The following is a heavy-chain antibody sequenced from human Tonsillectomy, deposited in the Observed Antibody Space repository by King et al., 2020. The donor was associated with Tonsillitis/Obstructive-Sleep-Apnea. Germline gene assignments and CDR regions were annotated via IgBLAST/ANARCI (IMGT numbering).Heavy chain of an antibody. CDR3: ARDSLVVIIPEYFDF. CDR2: ISAYNGNT. J-gene: IGHJ4*02. D-gene: IGHD2-2*01. Sequence: QLVQSGAEVKKPGASVKVSCKASGYTFASYGIIWVRQAPGQGLEWMGWISAYNGNTHYAQKFQGRVTMTTDTSTSTAYMDLRSLRSDDTAVYYCARDSLVVIIPEYFDFWGQGTLVTVSS. CDR1: GYTFASYG. V-gene: IGHV1-18*01.